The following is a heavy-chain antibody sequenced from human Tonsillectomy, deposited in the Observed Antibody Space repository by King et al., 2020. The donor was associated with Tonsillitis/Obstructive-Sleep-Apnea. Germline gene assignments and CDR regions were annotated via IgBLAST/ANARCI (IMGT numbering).Heavy chain of an antibody. Sequence: EVQLVESGGGLVKPGGSLRLSCAASGFTFSDSTMNWVRQAPGKGLEWVASISSRGSFTYYADSLKGRFTISRDNAENSLYLQMNSLRAEDTAVYYCARDGRSAIMDVWGKGTTVTVSS. CDR3: ARDGRSAIMDV. D-gene: IGHD2-2*02. CDR2: ISSRGSFT. V-gene: IGHV3-21*06. J-gene: IGHJ6*04. CDR1: GFTFSDST.